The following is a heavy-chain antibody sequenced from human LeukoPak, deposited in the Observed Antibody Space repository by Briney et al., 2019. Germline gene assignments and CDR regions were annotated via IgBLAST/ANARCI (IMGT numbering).Heavy chain of an antibody. CDR3: AKEGAYTIITYDS. D-gene: IGHD1-14*01. CDR2: IKQDGSEK. Sequence: PGGSLRLSCAASGFTFSNYWVNWLRQAPGKGLEWVANIKQDGSEKYYVDSVKGRFTISRDNAKNSLYLQMNSLRAEDAGVYYLAKEGAYTIITYDSWGQGTLVTVSS. J-gene: IGHJ5*01. CDR1: GFTFSNYW. V-gene: IGHV3-7*01.